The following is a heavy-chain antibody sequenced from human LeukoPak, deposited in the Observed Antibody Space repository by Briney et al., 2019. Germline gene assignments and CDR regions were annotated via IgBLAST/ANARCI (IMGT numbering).Heavy chain of an antibody. J-gene: IGHJ5*02. CDR3: ARGLISSGYDCGTYLVFDP. D-gene: IGHD3-22*01. Sequence: ASVKVSCKASGYTFTSYDIHWVRQAPGQGLEWMGWMNPNSGNTGYAQKFQGRVTMTRNTSISTAYMELSSLRSEDTAVYYCARGLISSGYDCGTYLVFDPWGEGTLVTVSS. CDR1: GYTFTSYD. CDR2: MNPNSGNT. V-gene: IGHV1-8*01.